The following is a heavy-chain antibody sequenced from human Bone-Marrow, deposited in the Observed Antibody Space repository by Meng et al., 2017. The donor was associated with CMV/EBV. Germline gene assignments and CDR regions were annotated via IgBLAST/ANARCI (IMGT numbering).Heavy chain of an antibody. CDR3: ARDYSGSFMDAFDI. D-gene: IGHD1-26*01. CDR1: GYTFTGYY. J-gene: IGHJ3*02. CDR2: INPNSGGT. V-gene: IGHV1-2*02. Sequence: GESLKISCKASGYTFTGYYMHWVRQAPGQGLEWMGWINPNSGGTNYAQKFQGRVTMTRDTSISTAYMELSRLRSDDTAVYYCARDYSGSFMDAFDIWGQGTMVTVSS.